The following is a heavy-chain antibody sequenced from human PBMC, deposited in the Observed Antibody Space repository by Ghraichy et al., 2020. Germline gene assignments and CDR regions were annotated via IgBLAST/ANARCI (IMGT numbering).Heavy chain of an antibody. CDR3: TRAGMFYDGRYYLDL. CDR2: IKQDGSET. CDR1: GFIFSNDW. Sequence: LSLTCAACGFIFSNDWMTWVRQGPGKGLEWVATIKQDGSETSYVDSVKGRFTISRDNAKTSLYLQMDSLRAEDTAVYYCTRAGMFYDGRYYLDLWGRGTLVTVSS. J-gene: IGHJ2*01. V-gene: IGHV3-7*01. D-gene: IGHD3-16*01.